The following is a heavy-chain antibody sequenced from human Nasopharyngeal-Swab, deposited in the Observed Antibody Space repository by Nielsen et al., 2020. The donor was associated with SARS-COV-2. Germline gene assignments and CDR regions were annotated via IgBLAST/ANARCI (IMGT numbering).Heavy chain of an antibody. J-gene: IGHJ4*02. CDR2: IDTDGTIT. D-gene: IGHD4-11*01. V-gene: IGHV3-74*01. CDR1: GFTFSTYW. CDR3: ATHNDYRFEN. Sequence: GESLKISCAASGFTFSTYWMHWVRQPPGKGRLWVSRIDTDGTITDYADSVKGRFTISRDDAVNSLYLQMNSLRAEDTAVYYCATHNDYRFENWGQGTLVSVSS.